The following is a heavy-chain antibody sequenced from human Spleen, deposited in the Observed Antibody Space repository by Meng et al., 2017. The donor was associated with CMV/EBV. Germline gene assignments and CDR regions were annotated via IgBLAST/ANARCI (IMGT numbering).Heavy chain of an antibody. J-gene: IGHJ6*02. Sequence: ISWVRQAPGQGLEWMGGIIPIFGTANYAQKFQGRVTITTDESTSTAYMELSSLRSEDTAVYYCARGAWDCSSTSCYTSGGYYYGMDVWGQGTTVTVSS. CDR3: ARGAWDCSSTSCYTSGGYYYGMDV. D-gene: IGHD2-2*02. CDR2: IIPIFGTA. V-gene: IGHV1-69*05.